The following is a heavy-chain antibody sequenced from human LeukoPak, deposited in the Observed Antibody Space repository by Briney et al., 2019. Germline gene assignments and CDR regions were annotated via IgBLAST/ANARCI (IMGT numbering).Heavy chain of an antibody. J-gene: IGHJ5*02. CDR1: GFTYRHAW. Sequence: GGPVRLSCAACGFTYRHAWMRWLHQAPARGRAGVGRIKSKREGGTTDYAAPVKGRFTISRDDSKNTLYLQINSLRTEDTAVYYCTTGDSNWFGAQNLFDPWGQGTLVTVSS. D-gene: IGHD6-13*01. CDR2: IKSKREGGTT. CDR3: TTGDSNWFGAQNLFDP. V-gene: IGHV3-15*01.